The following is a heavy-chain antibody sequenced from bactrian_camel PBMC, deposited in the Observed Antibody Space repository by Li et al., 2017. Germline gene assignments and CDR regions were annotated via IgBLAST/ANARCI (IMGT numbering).Heavy chain of an antibody. J-gene: IGHJ2*01. CDR3: AKGGSSDRDDFPSRLWDHRYLEV. V-gene: IGHV3S40*01. CDR2: IDSGRGST. CDR1: GFTFSTSD. D-gene: IGHD3*01. Sequence: VQLVESGGGLVQPGGSLRLSCAASGFTFSTSDMAWVRQAPGKGLEWVSHIDSGRGSTDYADSVQGRFTISRDNAKNTLYLQMNSLKPEDTALYYCAKGGSSDRDDFPSRLWDHRYLEVWGQGTQVTVS.